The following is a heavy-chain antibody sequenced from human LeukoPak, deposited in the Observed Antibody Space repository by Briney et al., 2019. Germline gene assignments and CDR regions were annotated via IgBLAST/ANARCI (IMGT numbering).Heavy chain of an antibody. D-gene: IGHD4-17*01. CDR2: IYGGCTT. V-gene: IGHV3-53*01. CDR1: GFTVSNNY. Sequence: AGGSLRLSCVASGFTVSNNYMSWVRQAPGKGLEWVSLIYGGCTTYYAYSVKGRFTISSDSSKNTVYLQMNSLRAEDTAVYYCARGPNYGDYGGQWGQGTLVTVSS. J-gene: IGHJ4*02. CDR3: ARGPNYGDYGGQ.